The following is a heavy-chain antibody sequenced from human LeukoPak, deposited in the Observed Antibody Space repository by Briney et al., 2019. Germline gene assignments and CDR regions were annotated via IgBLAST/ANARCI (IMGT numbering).Heavy chain of an antibody. CDR1: GFTFSSSG. CDR2: LSGRVIST. CDR3: AKVSHYDNLWGIYRHFDY. V-gene: IGHV3-23*01. J-gene: IGHJ4*02. D-gene: IGHD3-16*02. Sequence: GGSLRLSSAASGFTFSSSGMIWVRQAPGKGLKSVSTLSGRVISTYYEDSVKGRFTISRDNSKNTLYMQMNILRADDTAVYYCAKVSHYDNLWGIYRHFDYWGQGTLVTVSS.